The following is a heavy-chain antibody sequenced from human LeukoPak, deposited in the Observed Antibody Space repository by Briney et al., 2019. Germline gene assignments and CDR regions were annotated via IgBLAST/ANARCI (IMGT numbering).Heavy chain of an antibody. V-gene: IGHV4-39*07. CDR3: AREEDDDVWGSYRFDY. J-gene: IGHJ4*02. Sequence: SETLSLTCTVSGGSISSSSYYWGWIRQPPGKGLEWIGSIYYSGSTYYNPSLKSRVTISVDTSKNQFSLKLSSVTAADTAVYYCAREEDDDVWGSYRFDYWGQGTLVTVSS. D-gene: IGHD3-16*02. CDR2: IYYSGST. CDR1: GGSISSSSYY.